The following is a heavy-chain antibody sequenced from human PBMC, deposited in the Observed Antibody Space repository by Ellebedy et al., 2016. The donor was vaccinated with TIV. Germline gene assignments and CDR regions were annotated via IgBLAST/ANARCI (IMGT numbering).Heavy chain of an antibody. CDR3: VRNETTATKGGY. Sequence: PGGSLRLSCAVSGFTFSNYWMSWVRQVPGKGLEWVDNIKNDGGAAYYVDSVRGRFIISRDNARNSLYLQMNSLRAEDTAVYYCVRNETTATKGGYWGPGTLVTVSS. CDR2: IKNDGGAA. D-gene: IGHD5-18*01. J-gene: IGHJ4*02. CDR1: GFTFSNYW. V-gene: IGHV3-7*01.